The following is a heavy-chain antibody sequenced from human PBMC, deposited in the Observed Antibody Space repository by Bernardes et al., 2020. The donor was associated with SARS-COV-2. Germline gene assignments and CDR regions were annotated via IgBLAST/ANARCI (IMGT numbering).Heavy chain of an antibody. CDR2: INSGGGTT. J-gene: IGHJ4*02. V-gene: IGHV3-74*01. Sequence: GRSLRLSCEASGFNFGDHWMHWVRQPPGKGLVWVARINSGGGTTNYADSVKGRFTISRDNAKNTLYLQMSSLSAEDTAVYYCTRGPISGYGSFGVWGQGTLVTVSS. D-gene: IGHD3-22*01. CDR1: GFNFGDHW. CDR3: TRGPISGYGSFGV.